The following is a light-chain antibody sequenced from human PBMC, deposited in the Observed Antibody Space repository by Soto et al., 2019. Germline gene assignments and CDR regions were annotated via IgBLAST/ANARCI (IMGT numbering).Light chain of an antibody. CDR1: QSVSSN. CDR2: GAS. J-gene: IGKJ1*01. CDR3: QQYGSSPWT. V-gene: IGKV3-20*01. Sequence: IALTQSPGTLSLSPGERATLSCRASQSVSSNLAWYQQKPGQAPRLLIYGASSRATGIPDRFSGSGSGTDFTLIVSRLEPEDFAVYYCQQYGSSPWTFGQGTNVDI.